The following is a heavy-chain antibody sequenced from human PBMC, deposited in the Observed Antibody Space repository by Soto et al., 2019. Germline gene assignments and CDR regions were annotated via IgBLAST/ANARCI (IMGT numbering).Heavy chain of an antibody. V-gene: IGHV3-33*01. CDR1: GFTFSSYG. D-gene: IGHD2-15*01. CDR3: ARDVGFTVY. J-gene: IGHJ4*01. Sequence: QVQLVESGGGVVQPGRSLRLSCAASGFTFSSYGMYWFRQAPGKGLEWVAVIWYDGSNKYYEDSVKGGVTISRDNSKNSLERHMNTLKREVTAVYAWARDVGFTVYWGNGSLVTDAS. CDR2: IWYDGSNK.